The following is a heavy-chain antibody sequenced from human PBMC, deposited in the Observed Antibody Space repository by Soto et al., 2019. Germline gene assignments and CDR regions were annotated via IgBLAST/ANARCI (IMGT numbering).Heavy chain of an antibody. CDR3: PRDTPLVRGVLDY. Sequence: QVQLVQSGAEVKKPGASVKVSCKASGYTFTSYGISWVRQAPGQGLEWMGWISAYNGNTNYAQKLQGRATMTTDTXTRTADMELRSLRSDDTAVYYCPRDTPLVRGVLDYWGQGTLVTVSS. CDR1: GYTFTSYG. CDR2: ISAYNGNT. D-gene: IGHD3-10*01. J-gene: IGHJ4*02. V-gene: IGHV1-18*01.